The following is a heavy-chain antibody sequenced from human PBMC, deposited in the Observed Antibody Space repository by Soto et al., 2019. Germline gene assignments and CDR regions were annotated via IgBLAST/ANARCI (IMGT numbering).Heavy chain of an antibody. Sequence: SETLSLTCSVCGGSLSSGGYYRSWIRQHPGKGLEWIGYIYYSGSTYYNPSLKSRVTISVDTSKNQFSLKLSSVTAADTAVYYCARDRVAAAGGYYYYYYGMDVWGQGTTVTVSS. D-gene: IGHD6-13*01. CDR1: GGSLSSGGYY. CDR2: IYYSGST. J-gene: IGHJ6*02. V-gene: IGHV4-31*03. CDR3: ARDRVAAAGGYYYYYYGMDV.